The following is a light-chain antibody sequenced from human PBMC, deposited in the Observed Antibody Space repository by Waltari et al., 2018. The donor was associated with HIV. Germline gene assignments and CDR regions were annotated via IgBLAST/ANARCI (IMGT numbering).Light chain of an antibody. Sequence: DIQMTQSPSPLSASIGDRVSITCRASHNVGTWLAWYQQKPGKAPSLLISKTSTLESGVPTNFSGSGSGTYFTLTISALRPDDFASYFCQQYSSFPITFGQGTKL. V-gene: IGKV1-5*03. CDR3: QQYSSFPIT. J-gene: IGKJ2*01. CDR1: HNVGTW. CDR2: KTS.